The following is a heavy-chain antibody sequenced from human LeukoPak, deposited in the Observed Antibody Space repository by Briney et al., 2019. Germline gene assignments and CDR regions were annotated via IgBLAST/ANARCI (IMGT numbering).Heavy chain of an antibody. CDR2: INWNGGST. J-gene: IGHJ4*02. V-gene: IGHV3-20*04. D-gene: IGHD4-17*01. CDR3: AKDLTTVTTGDY. CDR1: GFTFDDYG. Sequence: PGGSLRLSCAASGFTFDDYGMSWVRHAPGKGLEWVSGINWNGGSTGYADSVKGRFTISRDNSKNTLYLHMNSLRAEDTAVYYCAKDLTTVTTGDYWGQGTLVTVSS.